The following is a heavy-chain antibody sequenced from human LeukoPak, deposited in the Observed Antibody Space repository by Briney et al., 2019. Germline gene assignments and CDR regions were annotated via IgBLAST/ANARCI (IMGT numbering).Heavy chain of an antibody. D-gene: IGHD6-13*01. J-gene: IGHJ4*02. CDR3: ARSIPYGTTWYGRSDY. V-gene: IGHV3-7*03. Sequence: PGGSLRLSCAASGFLFSSYSMTWVRQAPGKGLEWVANIKPDGTTKFYVDSVKGRFTISRDNALNSLYLQMNSLRAEDTAIYYCARSIPYGTTWYGRSDYWGQGNLVTVSS. CDR2: IKPDGTTK. CDR1: GFLFSSYS.